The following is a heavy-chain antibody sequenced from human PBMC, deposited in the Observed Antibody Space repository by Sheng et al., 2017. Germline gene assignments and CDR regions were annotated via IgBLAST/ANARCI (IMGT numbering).Heavy chain of an antibody. J-gene: IGHJ3*02. V-gene: IGHV3-21*01. CDR3: ARQGYSYGYGDAFDI. CDR2: ISSSSSYI. Sequence: EVQLVESGGGLVKPGGSLRLSCAASGFTFSSYSMNWVRQAPGKGLEWVSSISSSSSYIYYADSVKGRFTISRDNAKNSLYLQMNSLRAEDTAVYYCARQGYSYGYGDAFDIWGQGTMVTVSS. CDR1: GFTFSSYS. D-gene: IGHD5-18*01.